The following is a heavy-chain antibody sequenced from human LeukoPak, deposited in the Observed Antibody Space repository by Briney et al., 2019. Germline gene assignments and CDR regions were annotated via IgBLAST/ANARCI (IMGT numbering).Heavy chain of an antibody. J-gene: IGHJ5*02. CDR2: INTDTGNP. V-gene: IGHV7-4-1*02. Sequence: GASVKVSCKASGYIFSSYAINWVRQAPGQGLEWMGRINTDTGNPTYAQGFTGRFVFSLDTSVSTAYLQINSLKAEDTGVYYCATYRSADLGFDPWGQGTLVTVSS. CDR1: GYIFSSYA. D-gene: IGHD6-25*01. CDR3: ATYRSADLGFDP.